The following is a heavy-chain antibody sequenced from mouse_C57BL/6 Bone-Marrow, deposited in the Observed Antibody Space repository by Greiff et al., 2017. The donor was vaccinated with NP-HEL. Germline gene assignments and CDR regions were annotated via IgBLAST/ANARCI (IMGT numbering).Heavy chain of an antibody. D-gene: IGHD2-5*01. CDR2: IDPETGGT. J-gene: IGHJ4*01. CDR1: GYTFTDYE. V-gene: IGHV1-15*01. CDR3: TIYYSNYCYAMDY. Sequence: VQLVESGAELVRPGASVTLSCKASGYTFTDYEMHWVKQTPVHGLEWIGAIDPETGGTAYNQKFKGKAILTADKSSSTAYMELRSLTSEDSAVYYCTIYYSNYCYAMDYWGQGTSVTVSS.